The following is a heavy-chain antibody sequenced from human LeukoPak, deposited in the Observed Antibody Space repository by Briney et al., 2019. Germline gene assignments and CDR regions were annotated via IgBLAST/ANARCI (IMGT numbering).Heavy chain of an antibody. J-gene: IGHJ4*02. Sequence: GGSLRLSCAASGFSVRTTYMSWVRQAPGKRLEWVSVLYTGGGTDHADSVKGRFTISRDNSKNTLSLQMNSLRVEDTAIYYCIRSGYRHPYHFDSWGQGTLVIVSS. CDR3: IRSGYRHPYHFDS. V-gene: IGHV3-53*01. CDR1: GFSVRTTY. D-gene: IGHD3-22*01. CDR2: LYTGGGT.